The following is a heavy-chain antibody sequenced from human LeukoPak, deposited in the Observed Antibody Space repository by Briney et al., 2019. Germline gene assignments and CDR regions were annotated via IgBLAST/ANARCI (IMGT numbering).Heavy chain of an antibody. CDR2: IIPIFGTA. CDR1: GGTFSSYA. CDR3: ARSGHEYYFDY. J-gene: IGHJ4*02. Sequence: SVKVSCKASGGTFSSYAISWVRQAPGQGLEWIGGIIPIFGTANYAQKFQGRVTNTADESTSTAYMELSSLRSEDTAVYYCARSGHEYYFDYWGQGTLVTVSS. D-gene: IGHD3-10*01. V-gene: IGHV1-69*13.